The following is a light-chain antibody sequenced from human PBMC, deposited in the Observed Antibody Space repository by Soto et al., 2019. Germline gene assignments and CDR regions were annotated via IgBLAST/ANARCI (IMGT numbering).Light chain of an antibody. V-gene: IGKV3D-15*01. J-gene: IGKJ1*01. Sequence: DILMTQSPATVSVSLGDSVSLSCRANESISDNLAWYQQKPGQPPRLLIYSASTRAPGIPARVSGGGSGTQFSLPISSLHSEDFALYYCHQYNEWPRGTFGPGTKVEV. CDR3: HQYNEWPRGT. CDR2: SAS. CDR1: ESISDN.